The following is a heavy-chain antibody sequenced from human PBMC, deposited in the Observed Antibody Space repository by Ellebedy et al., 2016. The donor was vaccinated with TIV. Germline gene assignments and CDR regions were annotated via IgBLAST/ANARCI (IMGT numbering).Heavy chain of an antibody. V-gene: IGHV4-38-2*02. Sequence: SETLSLXXTVSGYSISSGYYWGWIRQPPGKGLEWIGSIHHSGSTYYNPSLKSRVTISVDTSKNQFSLKLSSATAADTALYYCASPTLAVAGTENWFDPWGQGTLVTVSS. CDR2: IHHSGST. D-gene: IGHD6-19*01. CDR1: GYSISSGYY. CDR3: ASPTLAVAGTENWFDP. J-gene: IGHJ5*02.